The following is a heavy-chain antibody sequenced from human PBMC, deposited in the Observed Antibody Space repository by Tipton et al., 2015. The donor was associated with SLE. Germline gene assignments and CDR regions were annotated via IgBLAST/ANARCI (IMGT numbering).Heavy chain of an antibody. CDR2: IHPNSGDI. CDR3: ARPLWFGETAWDY. Sequence: QVQLVQSGAEVRKPGASVKVSCKAYGYIFTGYYIHWVRQAPGQGLEWMGRIHPNSGDISYSQRFQGRIAMTRDKSVSTVYMELSSLTSDDTAVYYCARPLWFGETAWDYWGQGTLVSVSS. CDR1: GYIFTGYY. J-gene: IGHJ4*02. V-gene: IGHV1-2*06. D-gene: IGHD3-10*01.